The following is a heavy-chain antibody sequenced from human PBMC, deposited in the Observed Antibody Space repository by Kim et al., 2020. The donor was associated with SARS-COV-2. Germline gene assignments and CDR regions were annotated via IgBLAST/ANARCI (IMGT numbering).Heavy chain of an antibody. J-gene: IGHJ2*01. Sequence: NYNPSPKSRVTISVDTSKNQFSLKLSSVTAADTAVYYCARAMNRYWYFDLWGRGTLVTVSS. D-gene: IGHD3-22*01. CDR3: ARAMNRYWYFDL. V-gene: IGHV4-34*01.